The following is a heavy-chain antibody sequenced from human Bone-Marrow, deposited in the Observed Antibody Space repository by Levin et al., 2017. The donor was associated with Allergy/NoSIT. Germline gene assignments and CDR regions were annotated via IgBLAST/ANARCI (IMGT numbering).Heavy chain of an antibody. Sequence: GGSLRLSCAASGFRFNDHAMHWVRQVPGKGLEWVSGINWNGGSVGYADSVKGRFTISRYNAKNSLYLEMTSLRAGDTAFYYCTRDIGESYGYYGMDVWGQGTTVTVSS. D-gene: IGHD3-16*01. CDR2: INWNGGSV. V-gene: IGHV3-9*01. CDR1: GFRFNDHA. J-gene: IGHJ6*01. CDR3: TRDIGESYGYYGMDV.